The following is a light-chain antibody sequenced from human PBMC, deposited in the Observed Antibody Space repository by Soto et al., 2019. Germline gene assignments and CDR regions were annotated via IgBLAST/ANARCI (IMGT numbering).Light chain of an antibody. CDR3: TSYAGNNNLV. J-gene: IGLJ2*01. V-gene: IGLV2-8*01. CDR2: EVV. CDR1: DSNY. Sequence: QPVLTQPPSASGSPGQSVTISCTGTDSNYVSWYQQHPGKAPKLLIYEVVKRPSGVPDRFSGSKSGNTASLTVSGLQAEDEADYHCTSYAGNNNLVFGGGTKLTVL.